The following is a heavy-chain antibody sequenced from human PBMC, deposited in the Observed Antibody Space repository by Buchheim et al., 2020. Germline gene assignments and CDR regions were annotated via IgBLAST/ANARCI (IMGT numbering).Heavy chain of an antibody. CDR3: ARDRTAMVRGVIINYYYYGMDV. J-gene: IGHJ6*02. Sequence: EVQLVESGGGLVQPGGSLRLSCAASGFTFSSYWMSWVRQAPGKGLEWVANIKQDGSEKYYVDSVKGRFTISRDNAKNSLYLQMNSLRAEDTAVYYCARDRTAMVRGVIINYYYYGMDVWGQGTT. CDR1: GFTFSSYW. D-gene: IGHD3-10*01. CDR2: IKQDGSEK. V-gene: IGHV3-7*03.